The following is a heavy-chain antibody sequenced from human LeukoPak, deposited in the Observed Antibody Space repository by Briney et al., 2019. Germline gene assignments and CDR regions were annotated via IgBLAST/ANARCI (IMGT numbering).Heavy chain of an antibody. J-gene: IGHJ5*02. CDR1: GFTFSSYA. D-gene: IGHD6-19*01. CDR3: ARDSGSGWYNWFDP. CDR2: ISYDGSNK. V-gene: IGHV3-30-3*01. Sequence: GGSLRLTCAASGFTFSSYAMHGVRQAPGKGLEWVAVISYDGSNKYYADSVKGRFTISRDNSKNTLYLQMNSLRAEDTAVYYCARDSGSGWYNWFDPWGQGTLVTVSS.